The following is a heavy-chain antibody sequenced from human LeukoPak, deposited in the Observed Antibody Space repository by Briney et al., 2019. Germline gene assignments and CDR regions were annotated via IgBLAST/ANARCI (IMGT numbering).Heavy chain of an antibody. Sequence: GSLRLSCAASGFTFSSYWMSWVRQPPGKGLEWIGSIYYSGSTYYNPSLKSRVTISVDTSKNQFSLKLSSVTAADTAVYYCARRDRVPAAIGYWGQGTLVTVSS. V-gene: IGHV4-39*01. CDR3: ARRDRVPAAIGY. D-gene: IGHD2-2*02. CDR1: GFTFSSYW. J-gene: IGHJ4*02. CDR2: IYYSGST.